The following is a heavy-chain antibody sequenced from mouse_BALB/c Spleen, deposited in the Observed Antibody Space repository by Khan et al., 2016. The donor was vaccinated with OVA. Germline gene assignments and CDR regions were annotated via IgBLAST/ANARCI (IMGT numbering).Heavy chain of an antibody. V-gene: IGHV2-2*02. Sequence: VQLQQSGPGLVQPSQSLSITCTVSGFSLTNYGVHWVRQSPGKGLEWLGMIWSGGSTDYNATFISRLGISKDNSKSQVFFKSNSLQANDTAIYVCARNRNGYFDYRGQGTTLTVSS. D-gene: IGHD1-1*02. CDR1: GFSLTNYG. CDR2: IWSGGST. CDR3: ARNRNGYFDY. J-gene: IGHJ2*01.